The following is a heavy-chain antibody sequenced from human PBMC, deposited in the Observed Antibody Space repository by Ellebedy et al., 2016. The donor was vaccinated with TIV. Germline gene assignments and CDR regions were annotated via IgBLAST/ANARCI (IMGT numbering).Heavy chain of an antibody. CDR3: AKETFNDVDLEVWGIFDI. D-gene: IGHD1-1*01. CDR2: IAIDGTT. J-gene: IGHJ3*02. CDR1: ELTANGNY. V-gene: IGHV3-66*01. Sequence: GESLKISCAASELTANGNYMSWVRQAPGKGLEWVSVIAIDGTTYYADSVKGRFIISTDTSKSTLHLQMNSLRADDTAVYHCAKETFNDVDLEVWGIFDIWGQGTMVTVSS.